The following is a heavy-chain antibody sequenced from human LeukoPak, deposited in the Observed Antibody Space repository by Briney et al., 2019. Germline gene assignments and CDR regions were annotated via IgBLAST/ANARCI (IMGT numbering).Heavy chain of an antibody. Sequence: GGSLRLSCAASGFIVSSNLMSWVRQAPGKGLEWVSSISSSGSYIYYADSVKGRFTISRDNSKNTLYLQMNSLRAEDTAVYYCAKAYYSSGWNDAFDIWGQGTMVTVSS. V-gene: IGHV3-23*01. J-gene: IGHJ3*02. CDR1: GFIVSSNL. CDR3: AKAYYSSGWNDAFDI. D-gene: IGHD6-19*01. CDR2: ISSSGSYI.